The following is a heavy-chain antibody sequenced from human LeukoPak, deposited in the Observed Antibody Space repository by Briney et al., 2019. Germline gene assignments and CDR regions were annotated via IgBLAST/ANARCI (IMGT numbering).Heavy chain of an antibody. D-gene: IGHD1-26*01. J-gene: IGHJ4*02. CDR2: IRVSDGYT. Sequence: GGSLRLSCAASGFTFDNYAMTWVRQAPGKGLEWVSAIRVSDGYTYYADSVQGRSIISRDKSRNTVSLQINSLTGDDTALYYCARVAGSYSIRPFDFWGQGTVVLVSS. CDR3: ARVAGSYSIRPFDF. CDR1: GFTFDNYA. V-gene: IGHV3-23*01.